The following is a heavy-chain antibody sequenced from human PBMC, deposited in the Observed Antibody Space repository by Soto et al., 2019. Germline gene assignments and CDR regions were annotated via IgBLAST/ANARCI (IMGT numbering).Heavy chain of an antibody. V-gene: IGHV3-30*18. J-gene: IGHJ4*02. CDR2: ISYDGSDK. CDR1: GFSFSSYD. CDR3: AKDYRSGCAY. Sequence: GGSLSLSCAAYGFSFSSYDRRWVRQPPGKGLEWVAVISYDGSDKYNADSVKGRFTISRDNSKNTLYLQMNSLGAEDTAVYYCAKDYRSGCAYWGQGTLVTVSS. D-gene: IGHD6-19*01.